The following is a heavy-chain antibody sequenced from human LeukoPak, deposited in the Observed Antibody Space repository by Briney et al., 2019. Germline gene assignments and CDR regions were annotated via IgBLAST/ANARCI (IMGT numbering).Heavy chain of an antibody. CDR3: AKDQGLTAPPPYGLDV. D-gene: IGHD5-18*01. Sequence: SVKVSCKASGGTFSSSAITWVRQAPGQGLEWMGRIIPVLNITTYAQKFQGRVTITADTSTSTVYMELSSLRSEETAVYYCAKDQGLTAPPPYGLDVWGQETTVIVTS. J-gene: IGHJ6*02. CDR2: IIPVLNIT. CDR1: GGTFSSSA. V-gene: IGHV1-69*04.